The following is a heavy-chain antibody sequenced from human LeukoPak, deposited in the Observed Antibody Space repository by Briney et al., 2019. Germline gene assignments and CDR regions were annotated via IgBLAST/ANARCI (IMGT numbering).Heavy chain of an antibody. CDR3: ANRGY. CDR1: GFTVSSGF. V-gene: IGHV3-66*01. J-gene: IGHJ4*02. CDR2: IDGGGTT. Sequence: GGSLRLSCAASGFTVSSGFMIWVRQAPGKGLEWVSKIDGGGTTNYADSVKGRFTVSRDNSKNTVYLQMNSLRVEDTAMYSCANRGYWGQGTLVTVSS.